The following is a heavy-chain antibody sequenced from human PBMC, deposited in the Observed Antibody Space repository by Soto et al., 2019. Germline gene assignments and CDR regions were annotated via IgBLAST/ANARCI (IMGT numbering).Heavy chain of an antibody. Sequence: PVGSLRLSCAASGFTFSSYTMNWVRQAPGKGLEWVSSISSGSSFIYYGDSVKGRFTVSRDNAKNSVYLQMNSLRAEDTAVYYCARDPAFYGNYFDFWGQGALVTVSS. CDR2: ISSGSSFI. J-gene: IGHJ4*02. CDR3: ARDPAFYGNYFDF. D-gene: IGHD4-17*01. CDR1: GFTFSSYT. V-gene: IGHV3-21*01.